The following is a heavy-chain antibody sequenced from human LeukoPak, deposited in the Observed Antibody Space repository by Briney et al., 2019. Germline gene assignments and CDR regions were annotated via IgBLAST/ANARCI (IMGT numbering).Heavy chain of an antibody. CDR1: GFTFSSYG. CDR2: IWYDGSNK. V-gene: IGHV3-33*01. J-gene: IGHJ4*02. Sequence: PGRSLRLSCAASGFTFSSYGMHWVRQAPGKGLEWVAVIWYDGSNKYYADSVKGRFTISRDNSKNTLYLQMNSLRAEDTAVYYCARVRHCSGGSCYYFDYWGQGTLVTVSS. CDR3: ARVRHCSGGSCYYFDY. D-gene: IGHD2-15*01.